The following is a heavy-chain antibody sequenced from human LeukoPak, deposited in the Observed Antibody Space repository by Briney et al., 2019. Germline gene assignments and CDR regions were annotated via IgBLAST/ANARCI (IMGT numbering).Heavy chain of an antibody. J-gene: IGHJ4*02. CDR2: IRYDGSNK. D-gene: IGHD5-12*01. CDR3: AKAEGYSGYDPQD. V-gene: IGHV3-30*02. Sequence: GGSLRLSCAASGFTFSTYGMHWVRQAPGKGLEWVAFIRYDGSNKHYADSVKGRFTISRDNSKNTLYLQMSSLRAEDTAVYNCAKAEGYSGYDPQDWGQGTLVTVSS. CDR1: GFTFSTYG.